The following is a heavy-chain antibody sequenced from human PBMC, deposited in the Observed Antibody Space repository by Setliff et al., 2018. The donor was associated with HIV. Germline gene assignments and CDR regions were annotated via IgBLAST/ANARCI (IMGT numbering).Heavy chain of an antibody. J-gene: IGHJ1*01. D-gene: IGHD2-21*02. CDR2: IYYSGTT. CDR3: ASRGIVVVTMSMPDEFFVH. CDR1: VGSFSGHY. Sequence: PSETLSLTCAVYVGSFSGHYWIWIRQAPGKGLEWIGSIYYSGTTYYNPSLRGRVTVSVDRSRNQFSLTLNSVTAADTATYYCASRGIVVVTMSMPDEFFVHWGHGTLVTVSS. V-gene: IGHV4-34*01.